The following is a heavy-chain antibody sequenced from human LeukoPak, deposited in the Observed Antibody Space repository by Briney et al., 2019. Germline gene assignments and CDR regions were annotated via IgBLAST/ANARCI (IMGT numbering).Heavy chain of an antibody. CDR2: IIPIFGTA. V-gene: IGHV1-69*13. Sequence: GASVTVSCKASGGTFSSYAISWVRQAPGQGLEWMGGIIPIFGTANYAQKFQGRVTITADESTSTAYMELSSLRSEDTVVYYCARGPKTDIVVVPAAIDYYYYGMDVWGQGTTVTVSS. J-gene: IGHJ6*02. CDR3: ARGPKTDIVVVPAAIDYYYYGMDV. CDR1: GGTFSSYA. D-gene: IGHD2-2*01.